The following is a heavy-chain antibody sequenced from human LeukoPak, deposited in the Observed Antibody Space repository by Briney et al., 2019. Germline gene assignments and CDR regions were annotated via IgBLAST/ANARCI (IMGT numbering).Heavy chain of an antibody. Sequence: PGGSLRLSCAGSGFTFSDYYMSWIRQAPGKGREGVSYISSSGSSMYYADSVKGRFTISRDNAKNSLYLQMNSLRAEDTALYYCARFDGSGSYYRFDSWGQGTLVTVSS. CDR2: ISSSGSSM. CDR3: ARFDGSGSYYRFDS. CDR1: GFTFSDYY. D-gene: IGHD3-10*01. V-gene: IGHV3-11*04. J-gene: IGHJ4*02.